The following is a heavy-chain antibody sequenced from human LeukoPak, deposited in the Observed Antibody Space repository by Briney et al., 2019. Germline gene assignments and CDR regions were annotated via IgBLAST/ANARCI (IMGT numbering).Heavy chain of an antibody. CDR2: IKQDGSEK. CDR1: GFTFSSYW. V-gene: IGHV3-7*01. D-gene: IGHD1-26*01. Sequence: GGSLRLSCAASGFTFSSYWMSWVRQAPGKGLEWVANIKQDGSEKYYVDSVKGRFTISRDNAKNSLYLQMNSLRAEDTAVYYCARDSLGAGTVGATSGYWGQGTLVTVSS. CDR3: ARDSLGAGTVGATSGY. J-gene: IGHJ4*02.